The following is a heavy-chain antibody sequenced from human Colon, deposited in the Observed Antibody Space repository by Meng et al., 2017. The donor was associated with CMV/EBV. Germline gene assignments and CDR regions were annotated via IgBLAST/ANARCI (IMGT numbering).Heavy chain of an antibody. CDR2: INPKSGGK. V-gene: IGHV1-2*02. Sequence: ASVKVSCKTSGYTFTDFYIHWVRQAPGQGLEWMGWINPKSGGKNFAQKFQGRVAMTTDTSISTAYLEVTSLTSDDTAVYYCARGRIGVTGPSPGPDYWGQGALVTVSS. J-gene: IGHJ4*02. D-gene: IGHD6-19*01. CDR3: ARGRIGVTGPSPGPDY. CDR1: GYTFTDFY.